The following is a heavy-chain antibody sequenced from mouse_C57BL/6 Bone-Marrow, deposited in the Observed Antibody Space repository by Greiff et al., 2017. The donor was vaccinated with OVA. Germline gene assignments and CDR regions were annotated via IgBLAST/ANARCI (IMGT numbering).Heavy chain of an antibody. J-gene: IGHJ2*01. CDR3: ARLITTVVADY. Sequence: EVQLQQSGAELVKPGASVKLSCTASGFNITDYYLHWVKQRTEQGLEWIGRIDPEDGETTSAPKFQGKATITADTSSNTAYLQLSSLTSEDTAVYYCARLITTVVADYWGQGTTLTVSS. D-gene: IGHD1-1*01. CDR1: GFNITDYY. V-gene: IGHV14-2*01. CDR2: IDPEDGET.